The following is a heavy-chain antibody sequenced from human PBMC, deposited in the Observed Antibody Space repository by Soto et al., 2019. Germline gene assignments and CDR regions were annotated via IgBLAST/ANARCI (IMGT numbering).Heavy chain of an antibody. CDR1: GGTFSSYA. D-gene: IGHD2-15*01. J-gene: IGHJ3*02. Sequence: VKVSCKASGGTFSSYAISWVRQAPGQGLEWMGGIIPIFGTANYAQKFQGRVTITADKSTSTAYMELSSLRSEDTAVYYCARGSSDCSGGSCYSDAFDIWGQGTMVTVSS. CDR3: ARGSSDCSGGSCYSDAFDI. V-gene: IGHV1-69*06. CDR2: IIPIFGTA.